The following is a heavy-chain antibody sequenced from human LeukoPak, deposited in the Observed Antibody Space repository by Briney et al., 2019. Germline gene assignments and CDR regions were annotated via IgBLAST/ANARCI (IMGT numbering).Heavy chain of an antibody. CDR2: IFYSGST. J-gene: IGHJ6*03. CDR1: GGSFSSSDYY. D-gene: IGHD3-22*01. Sequence: PSETLSLTCTVSGGSFSSSDYYWSWIRQPPGKGLEWIGYIFYSGSTYYNTSLKSRVSISFDTSKNQFSLRLSSVTAADTAVYYCARDVAYYDSTGYPIGYMDVWGKGTTVTVSS. CDR3: ARDVAYYDSTGYPIGYMDV. V-gene: IGHV4-30-4*01.